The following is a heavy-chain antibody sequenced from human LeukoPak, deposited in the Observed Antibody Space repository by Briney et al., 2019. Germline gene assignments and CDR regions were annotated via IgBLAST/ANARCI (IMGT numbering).Heavy chain of an antibody. J-gene: IGHJ4*02. Sequence: GGSLRLSCTASAFTFTNYAMNWVRQAPGKGLEWVSTISGSGTVTYYADSVKGRFTISRDDSTVYLQMNSLRAEDTAFYYCAYLGLSSDWNDVPGPQIDYWGQGALVTVSS. CDR3: AYLGLSSDWNDVPGPQIDY. CDR2: ISGSGTVT. V-gene: IGHV3-23*01. CDR1: AFTFTNYA. D-gene: IGHD1-1*01.